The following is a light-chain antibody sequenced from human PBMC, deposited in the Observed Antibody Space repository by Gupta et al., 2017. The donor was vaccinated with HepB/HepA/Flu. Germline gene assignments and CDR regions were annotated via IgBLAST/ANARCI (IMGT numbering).Light chain of an antibody. CDR2: RNN. CDR3: AAWDASLSGYV. J-gene: IGLJ1*01. Sequence: QSVLTQPPSASGTPGQRVTISCSGSSSDLGTNFVYWYQQLPGTAPKLLIYRNNQRPSGVPDRFSGSKSGASASLAISGLRSEDEADYYCAAWDASLSGYVFGTGTKVTVL. V-gene: IGLV1-47*01. CDR1: SSDLGTNF.